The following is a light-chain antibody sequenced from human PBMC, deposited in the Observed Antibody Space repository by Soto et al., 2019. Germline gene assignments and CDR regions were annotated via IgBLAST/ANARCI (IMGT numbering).Light chain of an antibody. CDR2: RNT. CDR1: TSNIGAGSD. V-gene: IGLV1-40*01. Sequence: QSVLTQPPSLSGAPGQRVTISCTGSTSNIGAGSDVHWFQQLPGTAPKLLIYRNTNRPSGVPDRFSGSNSGTSASLAITGLHAEDEADYYCLSYDSGIYVFGSGTKLTVL. J-gene: IGLJ1*01. CDR3: LSYDSGIYV.